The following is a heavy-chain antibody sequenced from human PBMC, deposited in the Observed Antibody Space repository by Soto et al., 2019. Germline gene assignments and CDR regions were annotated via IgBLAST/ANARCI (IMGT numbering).Heavy chain of an antibody. J-gene: IGHJ6*02. D-gene: IGHD6-13*01. Sequence: QVQLVQSGAEVKKPGASVKVSCKASGFTFSAYYIYWVRQAPGQGLEWIGWINPNSGGTNNAQKFQGRVTMTRDTSTSTVYMELSALIPDDTAVYYCARSLLDEYSSSWRYAYYGMDVWGQGTTVTVSS. CDR3: ARSLLDEYSSSWRYAYYGMDV. CDR1: GFTFSAYY. CDR2: INPNSGGT. V-gene: IGHV1-2*02.